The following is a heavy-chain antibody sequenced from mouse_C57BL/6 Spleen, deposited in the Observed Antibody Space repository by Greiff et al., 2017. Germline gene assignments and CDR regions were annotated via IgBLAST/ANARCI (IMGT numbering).Heavy chain of an antibody. V-gene: IGHV1-72*01. J-gene: IGHJ2*01. CDR3: AKDYGNYVETYYFDY. CDR2: IDPNSGGT. CDR1: GYTFTSYW. D-gene: IGHD2-1*01. Sequence: VQLQQPGAELVKPGASVKLSCKASGYTFTSYWMHWVKQRPGRGLEWIGRIDPNSGGTKYNEKFKSKATLTVDKPSSTADMQLSSLTSEDSAVYYCAKDYGNYVETYYFDYWGQGTTLTVSS.